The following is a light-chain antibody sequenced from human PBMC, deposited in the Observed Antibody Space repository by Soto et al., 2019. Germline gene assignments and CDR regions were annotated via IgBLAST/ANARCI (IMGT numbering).Light chain of an antibody. Sequence: EILMTQSPATLSVSPGERATLSCRASQSVSNNYLAWYQKKPGQAPRLLIYGVSSRATGIPDKFSGSGSGTDFTLTISSLEPEDFAVYYCQQRSNWPPTFGQGTKVDIK. CDR2: GVS. J-gene: IGKJ1*01. CDR1: QSVSNNY. V-gene: IGKV3D-20*02. CDR3: QQRSNWPPT.